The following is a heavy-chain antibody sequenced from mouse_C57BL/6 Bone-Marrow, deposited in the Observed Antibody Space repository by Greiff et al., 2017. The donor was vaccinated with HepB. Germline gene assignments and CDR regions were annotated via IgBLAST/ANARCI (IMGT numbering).Heavy chain of an antibody. CDR2: INPNYGTT. CDR1: GYSFTDYN. V-gene: IGHV1-39*01. Sequence: VHVKQSGPELVKPGASVKISCKASGYSFTDYNMNWVKQSNGKSLEWIGVINPNYGTTSYNQKFKGKATLTVDQSSSTAYMQLNSLTSEDSAVYYCARHYGNYPSWFAYWGQGTRVTVSA. D-gene: IGHD2-1*01. J-gene: IGHJ3*01. CDR3: ARHYGNYPSWFAY.